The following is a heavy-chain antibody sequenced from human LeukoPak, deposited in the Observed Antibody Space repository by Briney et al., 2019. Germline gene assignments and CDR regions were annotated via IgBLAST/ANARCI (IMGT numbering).Heavy chain of an antibody. CDR2: IYYSGST. V-gene: IGHV4-30-4*01. CDR1: GGSISSGDYY. Sequence: PSETLSLTCTVSGGSISSGDYYWSWIRQPPGKGLEWIGYIYYSGSTYYNPSLKSRVTISVGTSKNQFSLKLSSVTAADTAVYYCARPQAAAAGFGAFDIWGQGTMVTVSS. D-gene: IGHD6-13*01. CDR3: ARPQAAAAGFGAFDI. J-gene: IGHJ3*02.